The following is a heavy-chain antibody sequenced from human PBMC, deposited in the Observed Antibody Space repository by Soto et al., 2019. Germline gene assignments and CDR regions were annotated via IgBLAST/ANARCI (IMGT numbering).Heavy chain of an antibody. J-gene: IGHJ5*02. V-gene: IGHV3-23*01. CDR1: GFTFRSYA. CDR3: AKDRLGDYYGSGSYGLSWFDP. Sequence: GGSLILSCAASGFTFRSYAMSWVRQAPGKGLEWVSAISGSGGSTYYADSVKGRFTISRDNSKNTLYLQMNSLRAEDTAVYYCAKDRLGDYYGSGSYGLSWFDPWGQGTLVTVSS. D-gene: IGHD3-10*01. CDR2: ISGSGGST.